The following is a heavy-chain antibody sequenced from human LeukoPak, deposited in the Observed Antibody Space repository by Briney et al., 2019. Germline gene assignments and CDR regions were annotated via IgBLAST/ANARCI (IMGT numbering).Heavy chain of an antibody. Sequence: GGSLRLSCAASGFTFSNYGMNWVRQAPGKGLEWVSGIGPSGTNTYYADSVKGRFTISRDNSKNTVYLQVNSLRAEDTAVYYCAKPGEGYYDSSGYHDAFDIWGQGTMVTVSS. D-gene: IGHD3-22*01. CDR2: IGPSGTNT. CDR3: AKPGEGYYDSSGYHDAFDI. V-gene: IGHV3-23*01. CDR1: GFTFSNYG. J-gene: IGHJ3*02.